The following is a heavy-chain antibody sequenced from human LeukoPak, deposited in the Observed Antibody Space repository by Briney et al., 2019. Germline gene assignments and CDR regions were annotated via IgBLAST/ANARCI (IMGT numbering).Heavy chain of an antibody. CDR2: MNPNSGNT. CDR3: VRGPNWFDP. J-gene: IGHJ5*02. CDR1: GYTFTSCD. Sequence: ASVKVSCKASGYTFTSCDINWVRQAAGQGLEWMGWMNPNSGNTGYAQKFQGRVTITRNTSISTAYMELSSLRSEDTAVYYCVRGPNWFDPWGQGTLVTVSS. V-gene: IGHV1-8*03.